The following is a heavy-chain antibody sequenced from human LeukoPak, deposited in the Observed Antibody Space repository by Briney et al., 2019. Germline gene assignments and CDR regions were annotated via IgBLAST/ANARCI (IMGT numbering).Heavy chain of an antibody. CDR1: GYTFTSYD. CDR2: MNPNSGNT. J-gene: IGHJ4*02. Sequence: VASVKVSCKASGYTFTSYDINWVRQATGQGLEWMGWMNPNSGNTGYAQKFQGRVTMTRNTSISTAYMELSSLRSDDTAVYYCARDQVDPIHHYDILTGPSDYWGQGTLVTVSS. D-gene: IGHD3-9*01. V-gene: IGHV1-8*01. CDR3: ARDQVDPIHHYDILTGPSDY.